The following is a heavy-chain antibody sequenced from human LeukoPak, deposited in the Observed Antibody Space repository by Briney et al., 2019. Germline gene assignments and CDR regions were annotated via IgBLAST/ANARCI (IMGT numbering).Heavy chain of an antibody. CDR1: GGSISSTSYY. CDR2: IYYSGST. V-gene: IGHV4-39*01. CDR3: ARRDYYGSGSYYLAFDI. J-gene: IGHJ3*02. Sequence: SETLSLTCTVSGGSISSTSYYWGWIRQPPGKGLEWIGNIYYSGSTYYNPSLESRVTISVDTSKNQFSLKLTSVTAADTAVYYCARRDYYGSGSYYLAFDIWGQGTMVTVSS. D-gene: IGHD3-10*01.